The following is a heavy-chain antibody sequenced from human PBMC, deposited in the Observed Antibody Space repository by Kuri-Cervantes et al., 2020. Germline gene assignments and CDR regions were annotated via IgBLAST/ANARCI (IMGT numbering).Heavy chain of an antibody. V-gene: IGHV4-34*01. CDR1: GFTFSTSA. D-gene: IGHD6-19*01. J-gene: IGHJ4*02. CDR3: ARGAQWGFGRHFDY. Sequence: GSLRLSCAASGFTFSTSAMAWVRQTPGKGLEWIGDINHSGSTHSNPSLKSRIIISVDTSKNQFSLKVRSVTAADTGFYYCARGAQWGFGRHFDYWGQGTLVTVSS. CDR2: INHSGST.